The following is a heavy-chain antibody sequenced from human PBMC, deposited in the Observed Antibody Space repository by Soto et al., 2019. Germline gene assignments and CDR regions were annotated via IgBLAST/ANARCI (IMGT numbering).Heavy chain of an antibody. Sequence: SETLSLTCTVSGGSISSYYWSWIRQPPGRGLEWIGYIYYSGSTNYNPSLKSRVTISVDTSKNQFSLKLSSVTAADTAVYYCARADATVSTMTVVVTFDYWGQGTLVTVSS. CDR3: ARADATVSTMTVVVTFDY. CDR1: GGSISSYY. D-gene: IGHD3-22*01. J-gene: IGHJ4*02. CDR2: IYYSGST. V-gene: IGHV4-59*12.